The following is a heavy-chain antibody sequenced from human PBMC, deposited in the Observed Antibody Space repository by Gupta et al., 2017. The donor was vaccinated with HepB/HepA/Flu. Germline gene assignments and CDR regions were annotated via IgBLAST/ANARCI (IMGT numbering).Heavy chain of an antibody. D-gene: IGHD6-13*01. CDR1: GYTFTSYY. J-gene: IGHJ5*02. CDR2: INPSGGST. CDR3: AREGVPAAAGTRWFDP. Sequence: QVQLVQSGAEVKKPGASVKVSCKASGYTFTSYYMHWVRQAPGQGLEWMGIINPSGGSTSYAQKFQGRVTMTRDTSTSTVYMELSSLRSEDTAVYYCAREGVPAAAGTRWFDPWGQGTLVTVSS. V-gene: IGHV1-46*01.